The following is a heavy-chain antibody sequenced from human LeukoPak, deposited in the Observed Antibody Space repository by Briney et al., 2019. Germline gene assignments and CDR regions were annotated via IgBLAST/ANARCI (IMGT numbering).Heavy chain of an antibody. CDR3: ARQGAVLRYFDWLLPVDY. V-gene: IGHV4-39*01. J-gene: IGHJ4*02. D-gene: IGHD3-9*01. CDR2: IYYSGST. Sequence: PSETLSLTCTVSGGSISSSSYYWGWIRQPPGKGLEWIGSIYYSGSTYYNPSLKSRVTTSVDTSKNQFSLKLSSVTAADTAVYYCARQGAVLRYFDWLLPVDYWGQGTLVTVSS. CDR1: GGSISSSSYY.